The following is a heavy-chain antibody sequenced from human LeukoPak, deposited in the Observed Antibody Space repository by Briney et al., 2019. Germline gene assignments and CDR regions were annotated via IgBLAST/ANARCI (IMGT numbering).Heavy chain of an antibody. CDR1: GGSIGSSSYY. Sequence: PSETLSLTCTVSGGSIGSSSYYWGWIRQPPGKGLEWIGSIYYSGSTYYNPSLKSRVTISVDTSKNQFSLKLSSVTAADTAVYYCARAVEQCPDYWGQGTLVTVSS. D-gene: IGHD6-19*01. CDR3: ARAVEQCPDY. CDR2: IYYSGST. J-gene: IGHJ4*02. V-gene: IGHV4-39*07.